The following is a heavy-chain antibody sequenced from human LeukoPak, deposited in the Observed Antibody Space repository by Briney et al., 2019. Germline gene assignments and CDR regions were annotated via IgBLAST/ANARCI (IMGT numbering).Heavy chain of an antibody. J-gene: IGHJ4*02. V-gene: IGHV4-34*01. D-gene: IGHD1-26*01. CDR2: IYHSGST. CDR3: AREVSGGYDY. Sequence: SETLSLTCAVYGGSFSGYYWSWIRQPPGKGLEWIGTIYHSGSTYYNPSLKSRVTISLDRSKNHFSLNLRSVTAADTAVYYCAREVSGGYDYWGRGTLVTVSS. CDR1: GGSFSGYY.